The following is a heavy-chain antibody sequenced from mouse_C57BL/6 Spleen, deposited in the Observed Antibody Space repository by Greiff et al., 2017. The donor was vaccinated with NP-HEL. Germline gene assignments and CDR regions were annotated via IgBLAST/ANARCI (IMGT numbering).Heavy chain of an antibody. CDR1: GYAFSSSW. CDR3: ARWDVGY. D-gene: IGHD4-1*01. Sequence: QVQLQQSGPELVKPGASVKISCKASGYAFSSSWMNWVKQRPGKGLEWIGRIYPGDGDTNYNGKFKGKATLTADKSSSTAYMQLSSLTSEDSAVYFCARWDVGYWGQGTTLTVSS. V-gene: IGHV1-82*01. CDR2: IYPGDGDT. J-gene: IGHJ2*01.